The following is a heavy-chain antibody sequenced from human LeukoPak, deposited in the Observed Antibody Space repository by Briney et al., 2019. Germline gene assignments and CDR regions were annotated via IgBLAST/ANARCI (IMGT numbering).Heavy chain of an antibody. J-gene: IGHJ5*02. D-gene: IGHD2-8*01. CDR3: ARVLVPRLRVYAPNWFAP. CDR1: GYSIRSGYY. V-gene: IGHV4-38-2*02. Sequence: SETLSLTCTVSGYSIRSGYYWAWIRQPPGKGLEWIGSMYHSGSTYYNPSLKSRVAISVDTSKNQFSLKLNSVTAADPAVYYCARVLVPRLRVYAPNWFAPGGREPLAPVPS. CDR2: MYHSGST.